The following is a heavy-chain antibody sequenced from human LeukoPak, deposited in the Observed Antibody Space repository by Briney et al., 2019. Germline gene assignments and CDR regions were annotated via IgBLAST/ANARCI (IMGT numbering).Heavy chain of an antibody. D-gene: IGHD3-10*01. Sequence: SETLSLTCTVSGGSISSYCWSWIRQPPGKGLEWIGYIYYSGSTNYNPSLKSRVTISVDTSKNQFSLKLSSVTAADTAVYYCARSGSSGWFGEGGMDVWGQGNTVTVSS. CDR3: ARSGSSGWFGEGGMDV. V-gene: IGHV4-59*08. CDR1: GGSISSYC. J-gene: IGHJ6*02. CDR2: IYYSGST.